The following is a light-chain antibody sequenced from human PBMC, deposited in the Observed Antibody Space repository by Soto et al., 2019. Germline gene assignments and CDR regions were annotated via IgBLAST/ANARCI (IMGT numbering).Light chain of an antibody. J-gene: IGKJ4*01. V-gene: IGKV3-20*01. CDR3: QQYGSPPST. Sequence: ESVLTQSPGTLSLSPGERATLSCRASQSVSSSYLAWYQQKPGQAPRLLIYGASSRATGIPDRFSGSGSGTDFTLTISRLEPEDFAVYYCQQYGSPPSTFGGGTKV. CDR2: GAS. CDR1: QSVSSSY.